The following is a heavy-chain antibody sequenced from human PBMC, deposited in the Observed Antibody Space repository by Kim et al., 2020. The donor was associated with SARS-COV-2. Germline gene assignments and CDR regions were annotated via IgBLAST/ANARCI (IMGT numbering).Heavy chain of an antibody. D-gene: IGHD3-3*01. J-gene: IGHJ4*02. V-gene: IGHV3-23*01. Sequence: YEDSVKGRFTISRDNTKNTLYLQLSSLGAEDSAVYYCAIVASKLRFLNFEYWGQGSLVTVSP. CDR3: AIVASKLRFLNFEY.